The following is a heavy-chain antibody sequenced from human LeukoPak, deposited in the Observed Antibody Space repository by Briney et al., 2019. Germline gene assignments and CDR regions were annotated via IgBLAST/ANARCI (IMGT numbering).Heavy chain of an antibody. D-gene: IGHD3-22*01. V-gene: IGHV4-34*01. CDR2: INHSGST. Sequence: SETLSLTCAVYGGSFSGYYWSWLRQPPGKGLEWIGEINHSGSTNYNPSLKSRVTISVDTSKNQFSLKLSSVTAADTAVYYCARVYFYDSSGYYYHYHLDYWGQGTLVTVYS. CDR1: GGSFSGYY. CDR3: ARVYFYDSSGYYYHYHLDY. J-gene: IGHJ4*02.